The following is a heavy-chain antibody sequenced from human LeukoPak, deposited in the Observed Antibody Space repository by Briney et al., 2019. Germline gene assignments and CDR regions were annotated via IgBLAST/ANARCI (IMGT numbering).Heavy chain of an antibody. CDR2: IYYSGST. CDR1: GGSISSYY. Sequence: SETLSLTCTVSGGSISSYYWSWIRQPPGKGLEWIGYIYYSGSTNYNPSLKSRVTISVDTSKNQFSLKLSSVTAADTAVYYCARSRLLWFGEFSDWGQGTLVTVSS. V-gene: IGHV4-59*12. J-gene: IGHJ4*02. CDR3: ARSRLLWFGEFSD. D-gene: IGHD3-10*01.